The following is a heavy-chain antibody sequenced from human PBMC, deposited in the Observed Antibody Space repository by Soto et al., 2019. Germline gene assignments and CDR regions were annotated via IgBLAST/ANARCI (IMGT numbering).Heavy chain of an antibody. CDR2: IYYTGST. CDR1: GGSITTSDHY. J-gene: IGHJ6*02. Sequence: QLQLQESGPGLVKPSETLSLTCTVSGGSITTSDHYWGWIRQPPGRGLEWVGTIYYTGSTYYNPSLESRATISVDTSKNQYSLKLGSVTAADTAVYFCARHYSGMDVWGQGTTVTVSS. V-gene: IGHV4-39*01. CDR3: ARHYSGMDV.